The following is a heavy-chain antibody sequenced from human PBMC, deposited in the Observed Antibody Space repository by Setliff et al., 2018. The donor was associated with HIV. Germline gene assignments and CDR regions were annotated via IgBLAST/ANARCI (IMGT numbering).Heavy chain of an antibody. D-gene: IGHD3-22*01. J-gene: IGHJ5*02. V-gene: IGHV4-39*01. Sequence: SETLSLTCTVSGGSISSSSYYWGWIRQPPGKGLEWIGNIYYSGSTYYNPSLKSRVTISVDTSENQFSLRLNSVTVADTAVYYCARYRYYYDSSGYGRWFDPWGQGTLVTVSS. CDR2: IYYSGST. CDR3: ARYRYYYDSSGYGRWFDP. CDR1: GGSISSSSYY.